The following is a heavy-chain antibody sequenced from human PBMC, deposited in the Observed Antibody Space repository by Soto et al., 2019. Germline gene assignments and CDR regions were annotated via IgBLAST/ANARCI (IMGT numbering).Heavy chain of an antibody. D-gene: IGHD5-12*01. J-gene: IGHJ4*02. CDR1: GYTFTSYG. V-gene: IGHV1-18*01. CDR3: ARVQSGYDFAY. CDR2: ISAYNGNT. Sequence: VQLVPSVAAVTKPGASVKVSCKASGYTFTSYGINWVRQAHGQGLEWMGWISAYNGNTHYAQKLQVRVTMTTDTSTSTAYMELISLRADDKAVYYCARVQSGYDFAYWGQGTLVTVSS.